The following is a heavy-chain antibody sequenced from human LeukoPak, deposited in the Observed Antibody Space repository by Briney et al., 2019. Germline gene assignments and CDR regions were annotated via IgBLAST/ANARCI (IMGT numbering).Heavy chain of an antibody. CDR2: ISGSGGST. J-gene: IGHJ6*03. Sequence: GGALRLSCAASGFTFSSYAMSWVRQAPGQGLEWVSAISGSGGSTYYADSVKGRFTISRDNSKNTLYLQMNSLRAEDTAVYYCATHLVVSGSKYYYYMDVWGKGTTVTVSS. D-gene: IGHD3-10*01. CDR3: ATHLVVSGSKYYYYMDV. CDR1: GFTFSSYA. V-gene: IGHV3-23*01.